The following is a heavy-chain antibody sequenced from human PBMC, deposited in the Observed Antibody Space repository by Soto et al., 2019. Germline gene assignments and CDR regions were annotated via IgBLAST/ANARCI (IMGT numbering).Heavy chain of an antibody. CDR1: GGTFSSYT. Sequence: QVQLVQSGAEVKKPGSSVKVSCKASGGTFSSYTISWVRQAPGPGLEWMGGIIAILGIANCARKCQGRVTITADQCTSNAYMELSTLTSEDTAVYYCAETVLQSIAAHYYYYYYMDVWVKGTTVTVSS. V-gene: IGHV1-69*02. CDR3: AETVLQSIAAHYYYYYYMDV. D-gene: IGHD6-6*01. CDR2: IIAILGIA. J-gene: IGHJ6*03.